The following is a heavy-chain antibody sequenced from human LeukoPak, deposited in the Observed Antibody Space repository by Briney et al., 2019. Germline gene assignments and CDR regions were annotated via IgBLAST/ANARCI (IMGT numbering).Heavy chain of an antibody. CDR1: GYTFTSYY. J-gene: IGHJ4*02. V-gene: IGHV1-46*01. D-gene: IGHD6-19*01. CDR2: INPSGGST. Sequence: RASVKVSCKASGYTFTSYYMHWVRQAPGLGLEWMGIINPSGGSTSYAQKFQGRVTMTRDTSTSTIYMELSRLRSDDTAVYYCAREQWLALDYWGQGTLVTVSS. CDR3: AREQWLALDY.